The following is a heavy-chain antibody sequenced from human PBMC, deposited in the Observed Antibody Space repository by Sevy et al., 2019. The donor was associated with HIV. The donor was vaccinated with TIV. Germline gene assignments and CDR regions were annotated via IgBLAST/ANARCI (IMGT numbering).Heavy chain of an antibody. CDR3: TTANGDYVWWAFDI. Sequence: GGSLRLSCAASGFTFSNAWMSWVRQAPGKGLEWVGRIKSKTDGGTTDYAAPVKGRFTISRDDSKNTLYLKMNSLKTEETAVYYCTTANGDYVWWAFDIWGQGKMVTVSS. J-gene: IGHJ3*02. V-gene: IGHV3-15*01. CDR1: GFTFSNAW. CDR2: IKSKTDGGTT. D-gene: IGHD4-17*01.